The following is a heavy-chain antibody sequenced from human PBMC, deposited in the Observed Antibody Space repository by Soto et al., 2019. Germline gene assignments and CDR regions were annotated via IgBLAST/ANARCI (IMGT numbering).Heavy chain of an antibody. J-gene: IGHJ4*02. V-gene: IGHV1-46*01. Sequence: QVQLVQSGAEVKEPGASVKVSCKASGYTFTDYRMHWVRQAPGQGLEWMGMINPSGGSTSYAQEFQGRVTMTRDTSTSTVCMELSRLRSEDTAVYYCERDRGAWGQGTLGTVSA. CDR3: ERDRGA. CDR2: INPSGGST. CDR1: GYTFTDYR. D-gene: IGHD1-26*01.